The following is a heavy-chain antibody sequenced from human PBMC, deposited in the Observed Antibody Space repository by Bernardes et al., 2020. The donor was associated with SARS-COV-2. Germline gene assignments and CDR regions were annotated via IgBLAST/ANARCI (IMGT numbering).Heavy chain of an antibody. D-gene: IGHD5-18*01. V-gene: IGHV3-30*18. CDR3: AKVQAILWIRPYNSGMDL. J-gene: IGHJ6*02. CDR1: GFPFNNFG. Sequence: GSLRLSCAASGFPFNNFGMHWVRQAPGRGLEWVAVISYEGSKKYYADALEGRFTISKDSSKNTVYLQMNNLRTEDTAIYYCAKVQAILWIRPYNSGMDLWGQGTTVTVSS. CDR2: ISYEGSKK.